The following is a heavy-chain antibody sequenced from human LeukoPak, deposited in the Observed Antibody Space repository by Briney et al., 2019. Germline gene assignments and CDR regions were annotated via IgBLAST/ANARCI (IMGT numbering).Heavy chain of an antibody. CDR2: ISSSGSTI. V-gene: IGHV3-48*03. CDR3: ARDSSGYFGYNWFDP. D-gene: IGHD3-22*01. CDR1: GFTFSSYE. Sequence: GGSLRLSCAASGFTFSSYEMNWVRQAPGKGLEWVSYISSSGSTIYYADSVKGRFTISRDNAKNSLYLQMNSLRAEDTAVYYCARDSSGYFGYNWFDPWGQGTLVTVSS. J-gene: IGHJ5*02.